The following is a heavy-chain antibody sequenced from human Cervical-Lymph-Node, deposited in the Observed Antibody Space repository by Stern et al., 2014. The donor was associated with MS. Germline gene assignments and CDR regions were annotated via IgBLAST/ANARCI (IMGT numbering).Heavy chain of an antibody. D-gene: IGHD1-26*01. CDR3: ATGSRVDY. Sequence: QVQLVQSGAEVKKPGASVKVSCKASGYTFTSYAIHWVRQAPGQRLEWMGWINAGNGNTKYSQKFQGRLTISRDTSATTAYMELSSLTSEDTAVYYCATGSRVDYWGQGTLVTVSS. CDR1: GYTFTSYA. V-gene: IGHV1-3*01. J-gene: IGHJ4*02. CDR2: INAGNGNT.